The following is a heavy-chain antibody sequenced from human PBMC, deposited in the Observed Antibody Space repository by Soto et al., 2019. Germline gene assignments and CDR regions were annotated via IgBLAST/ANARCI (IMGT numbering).Heavy chain of an antibody. V-gene: IGHV1-69*13. Sequence: SVKVSCKASGGTFSSYAISWVRQAPGQGLEWMGGIIPIFGTANYAQKFQGRVTITADESTSTAYMELSSLRSEDTAVYYCARRNYYDPGDLLSLGAWATWAQGSMV. J-gene: IGHJ3*01. CDR1: GGTFSSYA. CDR3: ARRNYYDPGDLLSLGAWAT. CDR2: IIPIFGTA. D-gene: IGHD3-10*01.